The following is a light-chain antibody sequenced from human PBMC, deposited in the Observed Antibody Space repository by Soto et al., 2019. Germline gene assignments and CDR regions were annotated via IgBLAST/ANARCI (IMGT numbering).Light chain of an antibody. CDR1: QSVSTK. Sequence: ERVMTQSPATLSLSPGERATLSCRASQSVSTKLAWYQQRPGQAPRLLIYDASSRATGIPTRFSGSGSGTEFTLTISSLQSEDFAVYFCQHYNNWPITFGQGTHWRL. J-gene: IGKJ5*01. CDR2: DAS. V-gene: IGKV3D-15*01. CDR3: QHYNNWPIT.